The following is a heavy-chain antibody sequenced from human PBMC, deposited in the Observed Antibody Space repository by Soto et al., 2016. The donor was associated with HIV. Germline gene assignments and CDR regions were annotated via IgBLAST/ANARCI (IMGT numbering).Heavy chain of an antibody. V-gene: IGHV1-18*01. Sequence: QVQLVQSGAEVKKPGASVKVSCKASGYTFTNYGISWVRQAPGQGLEWMGWISAYNGNTYYEQKFRGRVTMTTDTSTSTAYMELMSLRSDDTAFYYCARDSRSSVREYYDGSAISRWFDPWGQGTLVTVSS. CDR1: GYTFTNYG. J-gene: IGHJ5*02. D-gene: IGHD3-10*01. CDR2: ISAYNGNT. CDR3: ARDSRSSVREYYDGSAISRWFDP.